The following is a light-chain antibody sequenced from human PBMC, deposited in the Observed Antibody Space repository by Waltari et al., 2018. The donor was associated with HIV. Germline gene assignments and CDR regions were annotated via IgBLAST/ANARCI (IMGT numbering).Light chain of an antibody. V-gene: IGLV3-21*01. J-gene: IGLJ3*02. CDR2: DNV. Sequence: YVLTQPPSVSVAPGEMARLTGGGNNIGNKGVHWYQLKSGQAPLLVIFDNVDRPSRITERFSGSISGFTATLAISRVEPGDEAVYYCQVWDRPSDQWVFGGGTTLIV. CDR3: QVWDRPSDQWV. CDR1: NIGNKG.